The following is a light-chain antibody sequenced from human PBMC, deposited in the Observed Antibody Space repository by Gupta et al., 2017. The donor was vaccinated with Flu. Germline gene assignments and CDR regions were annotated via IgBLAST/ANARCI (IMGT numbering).Light chain of an antibody. Sequence: HSVLTQPPSVSAAPGQKVTISCSGSSSNIGNNYVSWYQQLPGTAPKLLIYDNNKRPSGIPDRFSGSKSGTSATLSITGLQTGDEADYYWDTGDSSRSVGVFGGGTKLTVL. J-gene: IGLJ3*02. CDR1: SSNIGNNY. CDR3: DTGDSSRSVGV. V-gene: IGLV1-51*01. CDR2: DNN.